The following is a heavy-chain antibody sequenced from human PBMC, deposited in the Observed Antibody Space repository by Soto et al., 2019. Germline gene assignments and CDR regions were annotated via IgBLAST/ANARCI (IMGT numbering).Heavy chain of an antibody. D-gene: IGHD2-8*02. CDR2: IYWDDDK. CDR1: GFSLSTSGVG. V-gene: IGHV2-5*02. CDR3: AHRSYADWWGY. J-gene: IGHJ4*02. Sequence: QITLKESGPTLVKPTQTLTLTCTFSGFSLSTSGVGVGWIRQPPGKALEWLALIYWDDDKRYSPSLKNRVTITKDTSENQVVLTMTNIEPVDAGTYYCAHRSYADWWGYCGQGTLVTVSS.